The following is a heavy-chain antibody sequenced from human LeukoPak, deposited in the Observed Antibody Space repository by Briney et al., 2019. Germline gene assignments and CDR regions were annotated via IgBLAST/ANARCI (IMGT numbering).Heavy chain of an antibody. V-gene: IGHV1-2*02. D-gene: IGHD6-13*01. CDR2: INPNSGGT. J-gene: IGHJ3*02. CDR3: APARIAAAGYAFDI. Sequence: ASVKVSCKASGYTFTGYYMHWVRQAPGQGLEWMGWINPNSGGTNYAQKFQGRVTMTRGTSISTAYMELSRLRSDDTAVYYCAPARIAAAGYAFDIWGQGTMVTVSS. CDR1: GYTFTGYY.